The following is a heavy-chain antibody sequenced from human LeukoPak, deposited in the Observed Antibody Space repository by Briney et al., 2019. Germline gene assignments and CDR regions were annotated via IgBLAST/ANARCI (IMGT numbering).Heavy chain of an antibody. D-gene: IGHD2-2*01. CDR2: ISSSSSYI. CDR1: GFTFSSYS. V-gene: IGHV3-21*01. J-gene: IGHJ6*02. Sequence: GGSLRLSCAASGFTFSSYSMNWVRQAPGKGLEWVSSISSSSSYIYYADSVKGRFTISRDNAKNSLYLQMNSLRAEDTAVYYCARAYCSSTSCCYYYYGMDVWGQGTTVTVSS. CDR3: ARAYCSSTSCCYYYYGMDV.